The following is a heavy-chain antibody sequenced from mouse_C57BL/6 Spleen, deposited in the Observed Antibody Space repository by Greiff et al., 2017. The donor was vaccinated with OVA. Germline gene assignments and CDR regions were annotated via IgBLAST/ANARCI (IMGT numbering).Heavy chain of an antibody. CDR2: INSDGGST. V-gene: IGHV5-2*01. D-gene: IGHD2-2*01. Sequence: EVNVVESGGGLVQPGESLKLSCESNEYEFPSHDMSWVRKTPEKRLELVAAINSDGGSTYYPDTMERRVIISRDNTTNTLYLQMSSLRSEDTALYYCARHGYDGAWFAYWGQGTLVTVSA. J-gene: IGHJ3*01. CDR1: EYEFPSHD. CDR3: ARHGYDGAWFAY.